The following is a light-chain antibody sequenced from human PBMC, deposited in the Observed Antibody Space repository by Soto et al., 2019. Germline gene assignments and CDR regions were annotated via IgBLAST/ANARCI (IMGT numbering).Light chain of an antibody. J-gene: IGKJ1*01. CDR2: AAS. CDR1: QSITSY. CDR3: QQSYTTPWT. Sequence: DIPMTQSPSSLSASVGDRVTITCRASQSITSYLNWYQQKPGKAPQLLIYAASSLQSGVPSRFSSSGSGTDFTLTISSLQPEDFATYFCQQSYTTPWTFGQGTKVEVK. V-gene: IGKV1-39*01.